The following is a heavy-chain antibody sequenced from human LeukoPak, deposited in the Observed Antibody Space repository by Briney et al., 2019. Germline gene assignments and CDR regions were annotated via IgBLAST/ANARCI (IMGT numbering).Heavy chain of an antibody. Sequence: ASVEVSCKASGYTFTSYYMHWVRQAPGQGLEWMGIINPSGGSTSYAQKFQGRVTMTRDMSTSTVYMELSSLRSEDTAVYYCARDYPSYCSSTSCYTRGFDPWGQGTLVTVSS. CDR1: GYTFTSYY. CDR3: ARDYPSYCSSTSCYTRGFDP. CDR2: INPSGGST. V-gene: IGHV1-46*01. D-gene: IGHD2-2*02. J-gene: IGHJ5*02.